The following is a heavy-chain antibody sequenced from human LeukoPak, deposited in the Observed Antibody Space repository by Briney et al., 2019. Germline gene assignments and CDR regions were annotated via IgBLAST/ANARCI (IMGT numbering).Heavy chain of an antibody. J-gene: IGHJ5*02. CDR1: GFTFSSYA. CDR2: ISGSGGNT. Sequence: PGGSLRLSCAASGFTFSSYAMSWVRQAPGKGLEWVSTISGSGGNTYYADSVKGRFTISRDNSKNTLYLQMNSLRAVDTAVYYCAKDQSEDSSHWFDPWGQGTLVTVSS. V-gene: IGHV3-23*01. D-gene: IGHD2-15*01. CDR3: AKDQSEDSSHWFDP.